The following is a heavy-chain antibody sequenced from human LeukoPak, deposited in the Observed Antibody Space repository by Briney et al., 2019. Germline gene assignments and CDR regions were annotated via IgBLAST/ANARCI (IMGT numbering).Heavy chain of an antibody. CDR3: ARRTDYGDYYFDY. V-gene: IGHV5-51*01. Sequence: GESLKISCKGSGYSFTSYWIAWVRQMPGKGLGWMGIIYPGDSDTRYSPSFQGQVTISADKSISIAYLQWSSLKASDTAMYYCARRTDYGDYYFDYWGQGTLVTVSS. CDR1: GYSFTSYW. J-gene: IGHJ4*02. D-gene: IGHD4-17*01. CDR2: IYPGDSDT.